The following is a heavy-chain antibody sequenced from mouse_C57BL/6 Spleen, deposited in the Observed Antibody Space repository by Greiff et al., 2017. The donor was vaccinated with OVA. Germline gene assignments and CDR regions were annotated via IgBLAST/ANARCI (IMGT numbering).Heavy chain of an antibody. J-gene: IGHJ4*01. CDR3: ARNLGGYGAMDY. Sequence: VKLMESGPCLVAPSQRLSITCTVSGFSLTSYAISWVRQPPGKGLEWLGVIWTGGGTTYNSALKSRLSISKDNSKSQVFLKMNSLQTDDTARYYCARNLGGYGAMDYWGQGTSVTVSS. CDR2: IWTGGGT. D-gene: IGHD2-2*01. V-gene: IGHV2-9-1*01. CDR1: GFSLTSYA.